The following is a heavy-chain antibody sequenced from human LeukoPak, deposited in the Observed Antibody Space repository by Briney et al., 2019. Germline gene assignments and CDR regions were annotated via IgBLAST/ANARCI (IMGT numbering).Heavy chain of an antibody. V-gene: IGHV3-43D*03. J-gene: IGHJ4*02. Sequence: GGSLRLSCAASGFSFDDTAMHRVRQAPGKGLEWVSLISWDGISTYYADSVKGRFTISRDNSKNSLYLQMNSLRAEDTAVYYCVGGDYWGQGTLVTVSS. CDR2: ISWDGIST. CDR3: VGGDY. CDR1: GFSFDDTA.